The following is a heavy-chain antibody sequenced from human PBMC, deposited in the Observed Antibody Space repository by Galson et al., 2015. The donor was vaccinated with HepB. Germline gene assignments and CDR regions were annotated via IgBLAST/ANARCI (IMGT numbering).Heavy chain of an antibody. D-gene: IGHD2-15*01. CDR1: GFTFSDYS. V-gene: IGHV3-11*01. J-gene: IGHJ4*02. CDR2: MSSSGDSI. Sequence: SLRLSCAASGFTFSDYSMSWIRQAPGKGLEWLSYMSSSGDSIIYADSVKGRFTISRDNAKNSLYLQLNSLRADDTAVYYCARDIAFVGSTYYFDYWGQGTLVTVSS. CDR3: ARDIAFVGSTYYFDY.